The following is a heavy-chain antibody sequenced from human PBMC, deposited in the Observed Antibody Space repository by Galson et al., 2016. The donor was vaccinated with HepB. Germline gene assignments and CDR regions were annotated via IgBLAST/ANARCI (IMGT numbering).Heavy chain of an antibody. J-gene: IGHJ4*02. CDR1: GYVFSSYW. D-gene: IGHD3-22*01. CDR3: ARLVSSRSPYDS. Sequence: QSGAEVKKPGESLKISCKGEGYVFSSYWIAWVRQTPDKGLEWMGLFYAGDSEIRYSPSFQGQVTVSADKSINTAYMQWSSLKASDTAIYYCARLVSSRSPYDSWGQGTLVTVSS. CDR2: FYAGDSEI. V-gene: IGHV5-51*01.